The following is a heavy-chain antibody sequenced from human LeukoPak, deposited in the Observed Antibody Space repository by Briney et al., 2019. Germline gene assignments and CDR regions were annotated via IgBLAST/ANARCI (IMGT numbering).Heavy chain of an antibody. CDR1: GFTFSSYA. CDR3: AKAAVAGGYYHYGMDV. CDR2: ISGSGGST. V-gene: IGHV3-23*01. J-gene: IGHJ6*02. D-gene: IGHD6-19*01. Sequence: GGSLRLSCAASGFTFSSYAMSWVRQAPGKGLEWVSAISGSGGSTYYADSVKGRFTISRDNSKNTLYPQMNSLRAEDTAVYYCAKAAVAGGYYHYGMDVWGQGTTVTVSS.